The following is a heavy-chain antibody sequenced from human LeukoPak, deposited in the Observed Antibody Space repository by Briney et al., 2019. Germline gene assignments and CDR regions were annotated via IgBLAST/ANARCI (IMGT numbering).Heavy chain of an antibody. CDR3: AREKYQRGYSY. Sequence: GGSLILSCAASGFTFSDYWMHWVRQAPGKGLVWVSHINTDGSSTTYADSVQGRFTISRDNAKNTLYLQMNSLRAEDTAVYYCAREKYQRGYSYWGQGTLVTVSS. D-gene: IGHD5-18*01. CDR2: INTDGSST. J-gene: IGHJ4*02. CDR1: GFTFSDYW. V-gene: IGHV3-74*03.